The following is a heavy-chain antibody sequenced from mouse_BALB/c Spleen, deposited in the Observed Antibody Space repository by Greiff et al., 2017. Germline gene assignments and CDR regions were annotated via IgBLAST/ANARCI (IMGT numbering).Heavy chain of an antibody. V-gene: IGHV1-9*01. CDR2: ILPGSGST. Sequence: QVQLKQSGAELMKPGASVKISCKATGYTFSSYWLEWVKQRPGHGLEWIGEILPGSGSTNYNEKFKGKATFTADTSSNTAYMQLSSLTSEDSAVYYCAYYDHDRAWFAYWGQGTLVTVSA. J-gene: IGHJ3*01. CDR1: GYTFSSYW. CDR3: AYYDHDRAWFAY. D-gene: IGHD2-4*01.